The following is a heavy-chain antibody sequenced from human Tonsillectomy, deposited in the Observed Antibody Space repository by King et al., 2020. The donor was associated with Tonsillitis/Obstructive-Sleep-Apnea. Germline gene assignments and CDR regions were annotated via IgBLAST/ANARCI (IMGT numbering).Heavy chain of an antibody. CDR2: IYSGGCT. Sequence: QLVESGGGLIQPGGSLRLSFAASGFTGSSNYMSWVRQAPGKGLEWVSFIYSGGCTYSADSVKGRFTISRDNSKKTLYLQMNSLRAEDTAVYYCARDQDYGSGSYFHYYYYMDVWGKGTTVTVSS. V-gene: IGHV3-53*01. CDR1: GFTGSSNY. CDR3: ARDQDYGSGSYFHYYYYMDV. D-gene: IGHD3-10*01. J-gene: IGHJ6*03.